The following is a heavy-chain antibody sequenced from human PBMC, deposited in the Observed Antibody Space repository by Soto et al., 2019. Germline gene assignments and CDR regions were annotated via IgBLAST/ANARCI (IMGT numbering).Heavy chain of an antibody. Sequence: EVQLLESGGGLVQPGGSLRLSCAASGFTFSSYAMSWVRQAPGKGLEWVSAISGSGGSTYYADSVKGRFTLSRDNSKNTLYLQMTSLRAEDTAVYYCAKRVVGANSYYFDYWGQGTLFTVSS. CDR2: ISGSGGST. V-gene: IGHV3-23*01. CDR1: GFTFSSYA. J-gene: IGHJ4*02. CDR3: AKRVVGANSYYFDY. D-gene: IGHD1-26*01.